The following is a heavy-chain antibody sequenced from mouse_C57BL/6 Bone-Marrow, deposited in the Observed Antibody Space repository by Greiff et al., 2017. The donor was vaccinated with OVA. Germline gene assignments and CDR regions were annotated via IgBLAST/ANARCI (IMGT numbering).Heavy chain of an antibody. Sequence: EVQGVESGGGLVQPGGSMKLSCVASGFTFSNYWMNWVRQSPEKGLEWVAQIRLKSDNYATHYAESVKGRFTISRDDSKSSVYLQMNNLRAEDTGIYYCTALGPDYWGQGTTLTVSS. J-gene: IGHJ2*01. CDR3: TALGPDY. CDR1: GFTFSNYW. CDR2: IRLKSDNYAT. V-gene: IGHV6-3*01. D-gene: IGHD4-1*01.